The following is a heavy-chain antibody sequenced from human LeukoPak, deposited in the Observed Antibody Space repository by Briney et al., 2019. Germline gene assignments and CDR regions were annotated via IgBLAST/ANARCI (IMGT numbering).Heavy chain of an antibody. CDR3: ARGYCSGRSCGDYFDY. J-gene: IGHJ4*02. CDR1: GYTFTSYG. CDR2: ISAYNGNT. D-gene: IGHD2-15*01. Sequence: ASVKVSCKASGYTFTSYGISWVRQAPGQGLEWMGWISAYNGNTNYAQKLQGRVTMTTDTSTSTAYMELRSLRSDDTAVYYCARGYCSGRSCGDYFDYWGQGTLVTVSS. V-gene: IGHV1-18*01.